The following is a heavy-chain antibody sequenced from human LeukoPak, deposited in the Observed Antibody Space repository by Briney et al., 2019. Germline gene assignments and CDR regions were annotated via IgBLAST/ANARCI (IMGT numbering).Heavy chain of an antibody. CDR3: ARDRGVSGNYYDY. CDR1: GFTFSSYG. V-gene: IGHV3-30*03. Sequence: GGSLRLSCAASGFTFSSYGMHWVRQAPGKGLEWVAVISYDGSNKYYADSVKGRFTISRDNSKSTLDLQMNSLRPEDTALYYCARDRGVSGNYYDYWGQGTLVTVSS. CDR2: ISYDGSNK. D-gene: IGHD3-10*01. J-gene: IGHJ4*02.